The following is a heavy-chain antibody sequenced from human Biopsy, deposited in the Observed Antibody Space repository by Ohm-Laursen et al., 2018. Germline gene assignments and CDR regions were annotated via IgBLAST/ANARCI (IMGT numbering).Heavy chain of an antibody. CDR3: ARDRGYSSERTVPGNFDL. Sequence: SQTLSLTCTVSGVSISSYYWSWLRQPPGKGLQWIGYVYYTGSTAYNPSLQSRVTISADTSKNHFSLRLRSVPPADTAIYYCARDRGYSSERTVPGNFDLWGRGTLVTVSS. CDR1: GVSISSYY. D-gene: IGHD2-15*01. CDR2: VYYTGST. V-gene: IGHV4-59*01. J-gene: IGHJ2*01.